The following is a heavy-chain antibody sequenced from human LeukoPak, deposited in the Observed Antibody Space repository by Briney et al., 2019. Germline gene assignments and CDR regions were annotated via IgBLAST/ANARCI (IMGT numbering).Heavy chain of an antibody. J-gene: IGHJ4*02. Sequence: PGGSLRLSCVVSGITLSNYGMSWVRQAPGKGLEWVSGISERGGSTNYADSVKGRFIISRDTSKNTVYLQMNSLRVEDTAVYFCAKRGIVIRAVIIIGFHKEAYYFDYWGQGILDTVSS. V-gene: IGHV3-23*01. CDR2: ISERGGST. D-gene: IGHD3-10*01. CDR3: AKRGIVIRAVIIIGFHKEAYYFDY. CDR1: GITLSNYG.